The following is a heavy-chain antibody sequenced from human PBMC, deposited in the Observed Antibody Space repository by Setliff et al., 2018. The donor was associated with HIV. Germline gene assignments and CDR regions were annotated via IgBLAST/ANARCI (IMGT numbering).Heavy chain of an antibody. CDR1: GFTVSSNY. V-gene: IGHV3-53*01. CDR2: IYSGGST. CDR3: ARAMVPDSSGYYRPPAFDI. D-gene: IGHD3-22*01. J-gene: IGHJ3*02. Sequence: PGRSLKISCAASGFTVSSNYMSWVRQAPGKGLELVSVIYSGGSTYYADSVKGRFTIPRDNSKNTLYLQMNSLRAEDTAVYYCARAMVPDSSGYYRPPAFDIWGQGTMVTVSS.